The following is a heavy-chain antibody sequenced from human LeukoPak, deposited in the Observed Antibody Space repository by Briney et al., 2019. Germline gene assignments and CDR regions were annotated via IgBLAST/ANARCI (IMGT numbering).Heavy chain of an antibody. CDR1: GGTFSSYA. V-gene: IGHV1-69*13. CDR2: IIPIFGTA. CDR3: ARDLAGYSSGGGALNFDY. D-gene: IGHD6-19*01. Sequence: SVEVSCKASGGTFSSYAISWVRQAPGQGLEWMGGIIPIFGTANYAQKFQARVTITADESTSTAYMELRSLRSEDTAVYYCARDLAGYSSGGGALNFDYGGQETLVTVSS. J-gene: IGHJ4*02.